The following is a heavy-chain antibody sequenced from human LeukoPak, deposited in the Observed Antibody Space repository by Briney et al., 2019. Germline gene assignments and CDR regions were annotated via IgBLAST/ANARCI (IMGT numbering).Heavy chain of an antibody. CDR3: AKPIMTTVTTLGLYFDY. Sequence: GGSLRLSCAASGFTFSNYGMHWVRQAPGKGLEWVAVISYDGSNRYYADSVKGRFTISRDNSKNTLYLQMNSLRAEDTAVYYCAKPIMTTVTTLGLYFDYWGQGALVTVSS. CDR2: ISYDGSNR. CDR1: GFTFSNYG. V-gene: IGHV3-30*18. J-gene: IGHJ4*02. D-gene: IGHD4-17*01.